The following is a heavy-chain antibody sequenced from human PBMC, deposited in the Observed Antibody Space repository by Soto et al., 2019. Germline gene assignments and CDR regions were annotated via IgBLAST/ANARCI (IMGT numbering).Heavy chain of an antibody. CDR3: ARVVRGYFDF. Sequence: QVRLQESGPGLVKPSQTLSLICSVSGASISSSGPYWSLIRQPPGKGLESIGYDSYSGSTYYNPSLKSRVTIALDTSKNQFSLELSSVTAADTAVYFCARVVRGYFDFWGRGTLVTVSS. CDR2: DSYSGST. D-gene: IGHD3-22*01. J-gene: IGHJ5*01. CDR1: GASISSSGPY. V-gene: IGHV4-30-4*01.